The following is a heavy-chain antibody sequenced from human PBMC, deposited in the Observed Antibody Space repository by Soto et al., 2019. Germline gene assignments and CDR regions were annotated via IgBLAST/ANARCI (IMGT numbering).Heavy chain of an antibody. CDR1: GASVSSGTYY. V-gene: IGHV4-61*01. D-gene: IGHD2-15*01. CDR2: INYSGNT. J-gene: IGHJ6*02. Sequence: QVQLQESGPGLVKPSETLSLTCTVSGASVSSGTYYWSWIRQPPGKGLEWLGYINYSGNTNYNPSLKSRVHPSLDTSKTQFSLKLSSVTAADTAVYYCATLTNPGRSYYYGMDVWGQGTTVTVSS. CDR3: ATLTNPGRSYYYGMDV.